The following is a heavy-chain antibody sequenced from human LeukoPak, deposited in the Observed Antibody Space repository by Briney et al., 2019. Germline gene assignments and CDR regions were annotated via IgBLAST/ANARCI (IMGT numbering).Heavy chain of an antibody. D-gene: IGHD1-26*01. CDR2: IHHSGST. CDR3: ARLVGAGKDYYYYYMDV. CDR1: GVSISSSNW. Sequence: SETLSLTCAVSGVSISSSNWWNWVRQPPGQGLEWIGEIHHSGSTNYNPSLKSRVTISVDKSKNQFSLKVSSVTAADTAVYYCARLVGAGKDYYYYYMDVWGKGTTVTVSS. V-gene: IGHV4-4*02. J-gene: IGHJ6*03.